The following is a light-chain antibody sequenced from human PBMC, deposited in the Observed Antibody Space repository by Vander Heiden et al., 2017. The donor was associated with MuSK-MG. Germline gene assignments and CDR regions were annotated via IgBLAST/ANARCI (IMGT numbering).Light chain of an antibody. CDR3: QQYNNGPPIT. CDR2: GAS. V-gene: IGKV3-15*01. CDR1: QSVGSN. J-gene: IGKJ5*01. Sequence: EIVMTQSPATLSVSPGERATLSCRASQSVGSNLAWYQQKPGQAPRLLIYGASTRATGIPARFSGSGSGTEFTLAISSLQSEDFAVYYCQQYNNGPPITFGQGTRLGIK.